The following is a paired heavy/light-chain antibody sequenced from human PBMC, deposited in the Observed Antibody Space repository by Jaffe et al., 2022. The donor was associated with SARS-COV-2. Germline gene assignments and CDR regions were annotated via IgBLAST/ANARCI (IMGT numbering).Light chain of an antibody. V-gene: IGKV3-15*01. Sequence: EIVMTQSPATLSVSPGERATLSCRASQSVSSNLAWYQQKPGQAPRLLIYGASTRATGIPARFSGSGSGTEFTLTISSLQSEDFAVYFCQQYNNWPPYTFGQGTKLEIK. CDR2: GAS. CDR3: QQYNNWPPYT. J-gene: IGKJ2*01. CDR1: QSVSSN.
Heavy chain of an antibody. CDR1: GFTFSSYA. CDR3: ARTAQVATAILEY. J-gene: IGHJ4*02. D-gene: IGHD5-12*01. CDR2: ISYDGSNK. Sequence: QVQLVESGGGVVQPGRSLRLSCAASGFTFSSYAMHWVRQAPGKGLEWVAVISYDGSNKYHADSVKGRFTISRDNSKNTLYLQMNSLRAEDTAVYHCARTAQVATAILEYWGQGTLVTVSS. V-gene: IGHV3-30-3*01.